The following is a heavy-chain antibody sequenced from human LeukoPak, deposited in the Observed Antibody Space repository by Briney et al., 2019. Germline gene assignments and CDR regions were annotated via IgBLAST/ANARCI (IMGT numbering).Heavy chain of an antibody. CDR1: GYTFTRYS. J-gene: IGHJ4*02. CDR3: ARDHGGYETEYYFDY. D-gene: IGHD5-12*01. CDR2: ISAHNGDT. Sequence: ASVNVSCKASGYTFTRYSISWVRQAPGQGLEWMGWISAHNGDTKYEQKLQGRVTLTTDASTSTAYMELRSLRSDDTAVYYCARDHGGYETEYYFDYWGQGTLVTVSS. V-gene: IGHV1-18*01.